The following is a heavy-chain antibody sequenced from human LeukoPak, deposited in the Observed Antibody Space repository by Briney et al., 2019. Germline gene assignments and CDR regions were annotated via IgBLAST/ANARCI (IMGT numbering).Heavy chain of an antibody. CDR2: ISSSSSYI. CDR1: GFTFRSYN. J-gene: IGHJ4*02. V-gene: IGHV3-21*01. Sequence: GSLRLSCAASGFTFRSYNMNWVHQAPGKRPEWVSSISSSSSYIYYADSVKGRFTISRDNAKNSLYLQMNSLRAEDTALYYCARGASRADYWGQGTLVTVSS. CDR3: ARGASRADY.